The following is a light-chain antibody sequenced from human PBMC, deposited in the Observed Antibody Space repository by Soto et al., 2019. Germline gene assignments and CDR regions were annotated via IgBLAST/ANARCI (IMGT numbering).Light chain of an antibody. CDR1: QSVSSRY. CDR3: QQRSNWTIT. Sequence: IVMTQSPATLYVSAGERATLSCRASQSVSSRYLAWYQQKPGQAPRLVMYGASSRATGIPARFSVSGSGTDFTLTISSLETEDFAVYYCQQRSNWTITFGQGTRLEIK. V-gene: IGKV3D-20*02. J-gene: IGKJ5*01. CDR2: GAS.